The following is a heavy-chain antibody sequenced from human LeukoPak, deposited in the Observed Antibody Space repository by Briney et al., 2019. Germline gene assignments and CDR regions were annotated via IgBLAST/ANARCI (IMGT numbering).Heavy chain of an antibody. J-gene: IGHJ5*02. CDR2: INAGNGNT. V-gene: IGHV1-3*01. CDR1: GYTFTSYG. D-gene: IGHD6-13*01. CDR3: AREFWYANWFDP. Sequence: RASVKVSCKASGYTFTSYGISWVRQAPGQRLEWMGWINAGNGNTKYSQKFQGRVTITRDTSASTAYMELSSLRSEDTAVYYCAREFWYANWFDPWGQGTLVTVSS.